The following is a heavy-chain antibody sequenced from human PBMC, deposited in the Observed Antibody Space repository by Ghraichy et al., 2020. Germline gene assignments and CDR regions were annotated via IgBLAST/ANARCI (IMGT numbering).Heavy chain of an antibody. CDR2: ISGSGGST. V-gene: IGHV3-23*01. CDR1: GFTFSSYA. Sequence: GGSLRLSCAASGFTFSSYAMSWVRQAPGKGLEWVSAISGSGGSTYYADSVKGRFTISRDNSKNTLYLQMNSLRSEDTAVYYCAKGRRITILVEGADAFDIWGQGTMVTVSS. D-gene: IGHD3-9*01. CDR3: AKGRRITILVEGADAFDI. J-gene: IGHJ3*02.